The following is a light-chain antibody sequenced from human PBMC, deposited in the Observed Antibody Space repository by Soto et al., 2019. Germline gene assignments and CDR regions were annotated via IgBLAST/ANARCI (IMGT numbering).Light chain of an antibody. CDR2: DAS. V-gene: IGKV1-5*01. CDR1: QSISRW. J-gene: IGKJ1*01. CDR3: XXXNSYWT. Sequence: DIQMTQSPSTLSASVGDRVTITCRASQSISRWLAWYQQTPGKAPKLLIYDASSLESGVPSRFSGSGSGTEFTLTISSXQXXDXATXXCXXXNSYWTXXQGTKVEIK.